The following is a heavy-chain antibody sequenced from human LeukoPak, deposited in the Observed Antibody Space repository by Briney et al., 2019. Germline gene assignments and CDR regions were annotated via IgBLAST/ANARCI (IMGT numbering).Heavy chain of an antibody. CDR1: GFTFSDYY. CDR3: ARARRYAPYYFDY. J-gene: IGHJ4*02. V-gene: IGHV3-11*04. CDR2: ISSSGSAI. Sequence: GGSLRLSCAASGFTFSDYYMSWIRQAPGKGLEWVSYISSSGSAIYYADSVKGRFTISRDNAKNSLYLQMNSLRAEDTAVYYCARARRYAPYYFDYWGQGTLVTVSS. D-gene: IGHD1-1*01.